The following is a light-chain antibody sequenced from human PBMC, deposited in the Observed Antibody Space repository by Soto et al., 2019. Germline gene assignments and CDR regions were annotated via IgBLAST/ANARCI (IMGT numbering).Light chain of an antibody. CDR1: SSNIGSNY. CDR3: ASWDDNVSGV. Sequence: QPVLTQPPSASGTPGQRVTISCSGSSSNIGSNYVCWYQQLPGTAPKLLIYRNNQRPSGVPDRFSGSKSGTSASLAISGLRSEDEADYYCASWDDNVSGVFGGGTKVTVL. J-gene: IGLJ3*02. V-gene: IGLV1-47*01. CDR2: RNN.